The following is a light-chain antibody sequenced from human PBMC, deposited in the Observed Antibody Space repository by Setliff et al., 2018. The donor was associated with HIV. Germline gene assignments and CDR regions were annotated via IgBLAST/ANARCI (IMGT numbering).Light chain of an antibody. CDR3: QSYDSGLSGYV. CDR1: SSNIGAGYD. J-gene: IGLJ1*01. CDR2: GNN. Sequence: VLTPPPSVSGAPGQRVTISCTGSSSNIGAGYDVHWYQQLPGTAPKLLIYGNNNRPSGVPDRFSGSKSGTSASLAITGLQSEDEADYYCQSYDSGLSGYVFGTGTKVTVL. V-gene: IGLV1-40*01.